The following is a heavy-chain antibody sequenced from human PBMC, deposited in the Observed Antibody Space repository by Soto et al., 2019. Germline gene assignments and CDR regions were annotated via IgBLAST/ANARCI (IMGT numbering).Heavy chain of an antibody. Sequence: LQLVQSGAEVKKPGVSVKVACKASGYTLTNYVMHWVGQSPGQGFEWLGIINPSAGSTNFALKLQDRLTVSRDTSTSPVYMELSSLRSEDTAVDFCARGEVVASTLIPCHFDYLGQGTLVTVSS. CDR1: GYTLTNYV. J-gene: IGHJ4*02. CDR2: INPSAGST. CDR3: ARGEVVASTLIPCHFDY. V-gene: IGHV1-46*03. D-gene: IGHD2-15*01.